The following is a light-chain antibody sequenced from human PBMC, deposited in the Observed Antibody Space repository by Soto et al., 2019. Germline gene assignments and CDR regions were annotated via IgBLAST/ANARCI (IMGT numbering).Light chain of an antibody. V-gene: IGKV3-20*01. CDR3: QHYDASLST. Sequence: EIVLTQSPGTLSLSPGERATLSCRASQSISSNYVAWYQQKPGQAPRLLIYGAFARAAAIPGRFSGSASGTDFTLTISRMEPEDFAVYFCQHYDASLSTFVQGTKVELK. J-gene: IGKJ1*01. CDR1: QSISSNY. CDR2: GAF.